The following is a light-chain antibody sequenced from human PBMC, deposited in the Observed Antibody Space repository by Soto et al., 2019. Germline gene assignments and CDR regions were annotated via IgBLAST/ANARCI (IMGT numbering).Light chain of an antibody. CDR1: QSVSNN. CDR3: QQYNNWWT. J-gene: IGKJ1*01. CDR2: GAS. Sequence: EIVMTQSPATLSASPGERATLSCRASQSVSNNLAWYHQKPGQAPRLLIYGASTRATGIPARFSGSGSGTEFTLTNSSLQPEDFAVYYCQQYNNWWTFGQGTKVEIK. V-gene: IGKV3-15*01.